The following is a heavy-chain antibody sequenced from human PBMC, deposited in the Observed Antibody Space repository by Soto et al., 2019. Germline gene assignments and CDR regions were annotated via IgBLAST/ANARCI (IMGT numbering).Heavy chain of an antibody. V-gene: IGHV3-30*18. J-gene: IGHJ4*02. CDR2: ISYDGSNK. D-gene: IGHD3-10*01. Sequence: VAVISYDGSNKYYADSVKGRFTISRDNSKNTLYLQMNSLRAEDTAVYYCAKGPYYGSGTLPYYFDYWGQGTLVTVSS. CDR3: AKGPYYGSGTLPYYFDY.